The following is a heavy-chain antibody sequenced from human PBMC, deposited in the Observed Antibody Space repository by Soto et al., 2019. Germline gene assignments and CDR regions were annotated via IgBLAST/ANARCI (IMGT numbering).Heavy chain of an antibody. CDR3: ARQSMLNWFDP. J-gene: IGHJ5*02. CDR2: IYYSGST. D-gene: IGHD2-8*01. V-gene: IGHV4-39*01. CDR1: GGSISSSSYY. Sequence: QLQLQESGPGLVKPSETLSLTCTVSGGSISSSSYYWGWIRQPPGKGLEWIGSIYYSGSTYYNPSLKSRVTISVDTSKNQFSLKLSSVTAADTAVYYCARQSMLNWFDPWGQGTLVTVSS.